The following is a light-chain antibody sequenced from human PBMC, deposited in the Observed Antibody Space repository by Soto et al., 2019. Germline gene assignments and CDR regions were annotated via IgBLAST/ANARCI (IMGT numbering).Light chain of an antibody. V-gene: IGKV3-20*01. CDR2: VAS. CDR3: QQYGSSRT. Sequence: EIVLTQSPGTLSLSPGERATLSCRASQSVSSIYLAWYQQKPGQAPRLLIYVASSRATGIPDRFSGSGSGTDFTLTISRLEPEDFAVYYCQQYGSSRTFGQGTKVEI. CDR1: QSVSSIY. J-gene: IGKJ1*01.